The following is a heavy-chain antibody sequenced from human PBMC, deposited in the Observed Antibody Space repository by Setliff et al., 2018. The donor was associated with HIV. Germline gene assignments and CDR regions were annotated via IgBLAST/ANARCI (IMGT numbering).Heavy chain of an antibody. CDR1: GHSFTSNW. CDR3: ARHRHTAAGTPDAFDI. CDR2: IHPVDSDT. V-gene: IGHV5-51*01. D-gene: IGHD6-13*01. J-gene: IGHJ3*02. Sequence: PGESLKISCKGSGHSFTSNWIGWVRQMPGKGLEWMGIIHPVDSDTRYSPSFQGQVTISADKSISTAYLQWSTLKASDTAIYYCARHRHTAAGTPDAFDIWGQGTVVTVSS.